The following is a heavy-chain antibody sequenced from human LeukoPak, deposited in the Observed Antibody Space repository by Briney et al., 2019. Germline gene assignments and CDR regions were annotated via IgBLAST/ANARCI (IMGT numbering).Heavy chain of an antibody. D-gene: IGHD3-22*01. V-gene: IGHV3-21*01. CDR3: ARDHYDSSGYYGMDV. Sequence: PGGSLRLSCAASGFTFSSYSMNWVRQAPGQGLEWVSSITSDSYIYYADSVKGRFTISRDNAKNSLYLQMNSLRAEDTAVYYCARDHYDSSGYYGMDVWGQGTTVTVSS. J-gene: IGHJ6*02. CDR2: ITSDSYI. CDR1: GFTFSSYS.